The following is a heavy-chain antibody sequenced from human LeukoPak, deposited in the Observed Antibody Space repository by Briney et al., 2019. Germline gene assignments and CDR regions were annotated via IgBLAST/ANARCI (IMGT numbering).Heavy chain of an antibody. CDR3: AVRHWYSGVWF. CDR1: GYSFSEIA. V-gene: IGHV1-24*01. D-gene: IGHD6-19*01. Sequence: ASVKVSCKVSGYSFSEIAMHRVRQGPGKGLEWMGGFDPEGGGTVYAHKFQARVTMTEDASTDTAYMALSSLTSDDTAVYYCAVRHWYSGVWFWGQGALVTVSS. CDR2: FDPEGGGT. J-gene: IGHJ4*02.